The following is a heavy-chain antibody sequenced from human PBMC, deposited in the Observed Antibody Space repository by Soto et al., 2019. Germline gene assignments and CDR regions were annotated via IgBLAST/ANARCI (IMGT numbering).Heavy chain of an antibody. V-gene: IGHV3-23*01. D-gene: IGHD3-10*01. CDR2: ISGSGGST. CDR3: AKGLRGTYYYGSGSGDWFDP. J-gene: IGHJ5*02. Sequence: GGSLRLSCAASGFTFSSYAMSWVRQAPGKGLEWVSAISGSGGSTYYADSVKGRFTISRDNSKNTLYLQMNSLRAEDTAVYYCAKGLRGTYYYGSGSGDWFDPWGQGTLVTVSS. CDR1: GFTFSSYA.